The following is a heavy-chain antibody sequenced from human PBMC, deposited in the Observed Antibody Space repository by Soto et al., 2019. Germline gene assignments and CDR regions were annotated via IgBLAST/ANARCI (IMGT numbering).Heavy chain of an antibody. D-gene: IGHD6-13*01. V-gene: IGHV1-2*04. CDR1: GYTFTGYY. CDR3: ATDLGHSTDYPTDYYGMDV. CDR2: INPNSGGT. Sequence: ASVKVSCKASGYTFTGYYMHWVRQAPGQGLEWMGWINPNSGGTNYAQKFQGWVTMTRDTSISTAYMELSRLRSDDTAVYYCATDLGHSTDYPTDYYGMDVWGKGTTVTVSS. J-gene: IGHJ6*04.